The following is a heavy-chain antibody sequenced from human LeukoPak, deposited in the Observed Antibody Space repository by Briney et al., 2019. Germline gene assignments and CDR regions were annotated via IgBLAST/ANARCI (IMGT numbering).Heavy chain of an antibody. J-gene: IGHJ4*02. V-gene: IGHV4-38-2*01. D-gene: IGHD4-23*01. CDR2: IYHSGST. CDR1: GYSISSGYY. Sequence: SETLSLTCAVSGYSISSGYYCGWIRQPPGKGLEWIGSIYHSGSTYYNPSLKSRVTISVDTSKNQFSLKLSSVTAADTAVYYCARQGNEVTNIDYWGQGTLVTVSS. CDR3: ARQGNEVTNIDY.